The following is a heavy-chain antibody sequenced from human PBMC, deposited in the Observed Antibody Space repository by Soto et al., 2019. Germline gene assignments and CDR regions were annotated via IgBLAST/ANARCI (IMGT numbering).Heavy chain of an antibody. CDR2: INHSGST. V-gene: IGHV4-34*01. CDR1: GGSFSGYY. Sequence: KTSETLSLTCAVYGGSFSGYYWSWIRQPPGKGLEWIGEINHSGSTNYNPSLKSRVTISVDTSKNQFSLKLSSVTAADTAVYYCARGSRFRGYCSSSSCYVYYFDYWGQGTLVTVSS. CDR3: ARGSRFRGYCSSSSCYVYYFDY. D-gene: IGHD2-2*01. J-gene: IGHJ4*02.